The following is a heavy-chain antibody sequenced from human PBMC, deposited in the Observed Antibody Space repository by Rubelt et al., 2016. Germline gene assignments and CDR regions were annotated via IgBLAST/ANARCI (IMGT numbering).Heavy chain of an antibody. Sequence: QVQLQESGPGLVKPSETLSLTCSVSGGSVSPYYWSWVRQPPGKGLEWIGEINHSGSTNYNPSLKRRVTISVDTSKNQFSLKLSSVTAADTAVYYCAREGYDSSGYYYGWGQGTLVTVSS. CDR1: GGSVSPYY. J-gene: IGHJ4*02. V-gene: IGHV4-59*02. CDR2: INHSGST. D-gene: IGHD3-22*01. CDR3: AREGYDSSGYYYG.